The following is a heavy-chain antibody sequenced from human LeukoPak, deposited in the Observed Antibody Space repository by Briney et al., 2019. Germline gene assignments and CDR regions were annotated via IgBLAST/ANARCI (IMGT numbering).Heavy chain of an antibody. Sequence: PGKSLRLSCAASGFTFSSYGMHWVRQAPGKGLEWVAVIWFDGRNNHYTDSVKGRFTISRDNARNTLFLQMNSLRAEDTAVYYCARRPYSSSSGSSDYWGQGTLVTVSS. CDR2: IWFDGRNN. V-gene: IGHV3-33*01. CDR3: ARRPYSSSSGSSDY. D-gene: IGHD6-13*01. CDR1: GFTFSSYG. J-gene: IGHJ4*02.